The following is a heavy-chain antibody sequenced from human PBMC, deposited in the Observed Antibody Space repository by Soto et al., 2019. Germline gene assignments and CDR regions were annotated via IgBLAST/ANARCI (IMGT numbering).Heavy chain of an antibody. J-gene: IGHJ4*02. V-gene: IGHV4-59*12. CDR3: ARGMTTVTTFDY. D-gene: IGHD4-4*01. Sequence: PSETLSLTCTVSGGSISSYYWSWIRQPPGKGLEWIGYIYHSGSTNYNPSLKSRVTISVDRSKNQFSPKLSSVTAADTAVYYCARGMTTVTTFDYWGQGTLVTVSS. CDR2: IYHSGST. CDR1: GGSISSYY.